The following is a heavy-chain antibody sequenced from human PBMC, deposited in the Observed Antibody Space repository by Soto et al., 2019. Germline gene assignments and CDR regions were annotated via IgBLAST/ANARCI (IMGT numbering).Heavy chain of an antibody. V-gene: IGHV1-69*13. J-gene: IGHJ3*02. Sequence: GPPVKVSCKASGGTFSSYAISWVRQAPGQGLEWMGGIIPIFGTANYAQKFQGRVTITADESTSTAYMELSSLRSENTAVYYCATNYYDSSGYYYAFDIWGQGTMVTVSS. CDR3: ATNYYDSSGYYYAFDI. D-gene: IGHD3-22*01. CDR1: GGTFSSYA. CDR2: IIPIFGTA.